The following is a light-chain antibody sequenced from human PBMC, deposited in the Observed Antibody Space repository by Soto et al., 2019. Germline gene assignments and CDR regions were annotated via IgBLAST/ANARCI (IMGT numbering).Light chain of an antibody. V-gene: IGKV3-20*01. CDR2: GAS. Sequence: EIVLTQSPGTLSLSPGERASLSCRARQTVSSRYLTWYQQKPGQAPRLLIYGASSRATGIPDRFSGSGSGTDFTLTISSLQSEDFAVYYCQQYNNWPPNTFGQGTKVEIK. J-gene: IGKJ1*01. CDR3: QQYNNWPPNT. CDR1: QTVSSRY.